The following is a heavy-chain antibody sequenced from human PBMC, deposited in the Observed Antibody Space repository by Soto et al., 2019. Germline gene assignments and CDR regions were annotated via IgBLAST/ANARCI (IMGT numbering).Heavy chain of an antibody. CDR1: GFTFSDYY. V-gene: IGHV3-11*05. D-gene: IGHD3-10*01. J-gene: IGHJ4*02. CDR3: ARDLSGECTFDY. CDR2: ISSSSSYT. Sequence: QVQLVESGGGLVKPGGSLRLSCAASGFTFSDYYMSWIRQAPGKGLEWVSYISSSSSYTNYADSVKGRFTISRDNAKNSLYLQMNSLRAEDTAVYYCARDLSGECTFDYWGQGTLVTVSS.